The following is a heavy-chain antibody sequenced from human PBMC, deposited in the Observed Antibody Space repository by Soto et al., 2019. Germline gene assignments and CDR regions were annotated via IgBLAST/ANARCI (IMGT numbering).Heavy chain of an antibody. CDR1: GFTFSTYW. Sequence: EVQLVESGGGLVQPGGSLGLACAASGFTFSTYWMHWVRQAPGKGPVWVSRIMSDGSTTYYADSVKGRFTISRDNVKNTLHLQMNSLRAEDTAVYYCARAKGNSGAFDIWGQGTVVTVSS. CDR3: ARAKGNSGAFDI. V-gene: IGHV3-74*01. CDR2: IMSDGSTT. D-gene: IGHD4-4*01. J-gene: IGHJ3*02.